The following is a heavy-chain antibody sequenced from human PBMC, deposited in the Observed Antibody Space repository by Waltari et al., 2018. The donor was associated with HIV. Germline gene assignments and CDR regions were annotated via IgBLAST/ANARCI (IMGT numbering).Heavy chain of an antibody. CDR2: FHGDGST. CDR1: GASIITNNYN. Sequence: HLQLQESGPGLVKPSETLSLTCLVSGASIITNNYNWAWVRQPPGRGLEWIGTFHGDGSTVSSPSLESRVTVSVDTSNNRFSLKVTSVTAADTAIYYCARRIQFDTSGYHYFDYWGQGTPAIVSS. D-gene: IGHD3-22*01. J-gene: IGHJ4*02. V-gene: IGHV4-39*01. CDR3: ARRIQFDTSGYHYFDY.